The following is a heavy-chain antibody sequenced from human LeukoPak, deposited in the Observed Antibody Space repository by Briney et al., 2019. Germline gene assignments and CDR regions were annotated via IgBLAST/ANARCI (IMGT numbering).Heavy chain of an antibody. D-gene: IGHD2-15*01. J-gene: IGHJ5*02. Sequence: ASVTVSCKASGYTFTSYDINWVRQATGQGLEWMGWMNPNSGNTGYAQKFQGRVTMTRNTSISTAYMELSSLRSEDTAVYYCARGRYCSGGSCWDFFDPWGQGALVTVSS. CDR1: GYTFTSYD. CDR2: MNPNSGNT. V-gene: IGHV1-8*01. CDR3: ARGRYCSGGSCWDFFDP.